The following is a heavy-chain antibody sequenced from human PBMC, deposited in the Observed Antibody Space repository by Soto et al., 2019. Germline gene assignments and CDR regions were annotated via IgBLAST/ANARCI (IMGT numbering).Heavy chain of an antibody. Sequence: SVKVSCKASGFTFTHSSVQWVRQAPGQRLEWIGGIVVGSGNTNYAQKFQERVTITKDMATSTAYMELSSLKSEETAVSYCAAVADSSSSDAFDIWGQGTMVTVSS. CDR1: GFTFTHSS. CDR2: IVVGSGNT. D-gene: IGHD6-6*01. J-gene: IGHJ3*02. CDR3: AAVADSSSSDAFDI. V-gene: IGHV1-58*01.